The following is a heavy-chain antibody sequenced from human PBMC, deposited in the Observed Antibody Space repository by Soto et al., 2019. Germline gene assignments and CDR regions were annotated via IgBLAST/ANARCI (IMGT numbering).Heavy chain of an antibody. CDR1: GFPFSTSN. Sequence: GGSLRLSCAASGFPFSTSNMNWVRQAPGKGLEWVSYLDSASSAIHYADSVRGRFTISRDNAKNSLYLQLNSLRAEDTAVYYCVKDGSYYFDYWGQGALVTVSS. CDR2: LDSASSAI. D-gene: IGHD3-10*01. V-gene: IGHV3-48*01. J-gene: IGHJ4*02. CDR3: VKDGSYYFDY.